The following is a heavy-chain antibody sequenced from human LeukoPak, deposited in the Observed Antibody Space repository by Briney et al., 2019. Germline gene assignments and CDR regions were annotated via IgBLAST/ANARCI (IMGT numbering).Heavy chain of an antibody. CDR1: GGSISSSSYC. V-gene: IGHV4-39*07. CDR3: ARDSGLWLQPGFDY. CDR2: IYYSGST. J-gene: IGHJ4*02. D-gene: IGHD5-18*01. Sequence: SETLSLTCTVSGGSISSSSYCWGWIRQPPGKGLEWIGSIYYSGSTYYNPSLKSRVTISVYTSKNQFSLKLSSVTAADTAGYYCARDSGLWLQPGFDYWGQGTLVTVSS.